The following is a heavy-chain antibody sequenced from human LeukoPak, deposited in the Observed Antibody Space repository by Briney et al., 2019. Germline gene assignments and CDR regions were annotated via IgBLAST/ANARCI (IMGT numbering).Heavy chain of an antibody. CDR3: ARDRTDILTGYFDY. Sequence: GGSLRLSCAASGFTFSSYAMHWVRQAPGKGLEYVSAITTNGGSTYYANSVKGRFTISRDNAKNSLYLQMNSLRAEDTAVYYCARDRTDILTGYFDYWGQGTLVTVSS. J-gene: IGHJ4*02. V-gene: IGHV3-64*01. D-gene: IGHD3-9*01. CDR2: ITTNGGST. CDR1: GFTFSSYA.